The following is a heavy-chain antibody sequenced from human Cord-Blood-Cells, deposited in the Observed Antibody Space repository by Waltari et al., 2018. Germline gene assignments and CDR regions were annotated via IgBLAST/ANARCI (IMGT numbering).Heavy chain of an antibody. CDR2: IYYRGRT. CDR1: GGSISSYY. D-gene: IGHD5-12*01. J-gene: IGHJ3*02. V-gene: IGHV4-59*01. Sequence: QVQLQESGPGLVKPSETLSLTCTVSGGSISSYYWSWIWQPPGTGLEWIWYIYYRGRTNYTPSLKSRVTISVDASKNQFSLKLSSVTAADTAVYYCARQVEMATINDAFDIWGQGTMVTVSS. CDR3: ARQVEMATINDAFDI.